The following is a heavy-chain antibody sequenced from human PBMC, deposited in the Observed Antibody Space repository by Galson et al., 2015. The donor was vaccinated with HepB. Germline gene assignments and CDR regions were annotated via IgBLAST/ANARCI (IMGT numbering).Heavy chain of an antibody. D-gene: IGHD3-10*01. J-gene: IGHJ6*02. CDR1: GYSFTSNW. Sequence: QSGAEVKKAGESLRISCKGSGYSFTSNWITWVRQVPGKRLEWMGRSDPSDSYTDYSPSFQGHVTISADKSNSTAYLQWTSLKASDTPMYYCARQDYYGSGVHDYFYGMDVWGQGTTVTVSS. CDR2: SDPSDSYT. V-gene: IGHV5-10-1*01. CDR3: ARQDYYGSGVHDYFYGMDV.